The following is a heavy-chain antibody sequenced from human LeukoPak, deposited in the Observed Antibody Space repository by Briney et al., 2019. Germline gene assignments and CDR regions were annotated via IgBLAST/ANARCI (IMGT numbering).Heavy chain of an antibody. CDR1: GFTFSSYW. CDR2: IKQDGSEK. D-gene: IGHD6-13*01. J-gene: IGHJ4*02. V-gene: IGHV3-7*01. Sequence: GGSLRLSCAASGFTFSSYWMGWVRQAPGKGLEWVANIKQDGSEKYYVDSVKGRFTISRDNAKNSLYLQMNSLRAEDTAVYYCARDSEYSSSWYFFDYWGQGTLVTVSS. CDR3: ARDSEYSSSWYFFDY.